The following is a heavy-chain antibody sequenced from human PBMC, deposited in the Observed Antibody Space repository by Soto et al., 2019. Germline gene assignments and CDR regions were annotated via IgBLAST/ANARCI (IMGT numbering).Heavy chain of an antibody. V-gene: IGHV1-69*13. Sequence: GASVKVSCKASGGTFSSYAISWVRQAPGQGLEWMGGIIPIFGTANYAQKFQGRVTITADESTSTAYMELSSLRSEDTAVYYCAGRTRYSSSAHYYYYGMDVWGQGTTVTVSS. CDR1: GGTFSSYA. J-gene: IGHJ6*02. CDR3: AGRTRYSSSAHYYYYGMDV. D-gene: IGHD6-6*01. CDR2: IIPIFGTA.